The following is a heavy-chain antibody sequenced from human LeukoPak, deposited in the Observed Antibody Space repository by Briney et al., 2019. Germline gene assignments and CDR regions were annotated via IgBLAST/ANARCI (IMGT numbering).Heavy chain of an antibody. CDR3: ARTMYSSGWFFDY. V-gene: IGHV1-69*13. D-gene: IGHD6-19*01. J-gene: IGHJ4*02. CDR1: GGTFSSYA. CDR2: IIPIFGTA. Sequence: SVKVSCKASGGTFSSYAISWVRQAPGQGLEWMGGIIPIFGTANYAQKFQGRVTITADESTSTAYMELSSLRSEDTAVYYCARTMYSSGWFFDYWGQGTLVTVSS.